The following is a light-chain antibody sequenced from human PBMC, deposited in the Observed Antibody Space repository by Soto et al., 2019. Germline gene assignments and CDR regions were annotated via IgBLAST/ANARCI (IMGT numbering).Light chain of an antibody. J-gene: IGLJ1*01. CDR2: EVN. Sequence: QSALTQPPSASGSPGQSVTISCTGTSSDVGGYNYVSWYQQHPGKVPKLMVYEVNKRPSGVPDRFSGSKSGNTPSLTVSGLQAEDEADYYCTSYAGGNNVFGTGTKVTVL. CDR3: TSYAGGNNV. V-gene: IGLV2-8*01. CDR1: SSDVGGYNY.